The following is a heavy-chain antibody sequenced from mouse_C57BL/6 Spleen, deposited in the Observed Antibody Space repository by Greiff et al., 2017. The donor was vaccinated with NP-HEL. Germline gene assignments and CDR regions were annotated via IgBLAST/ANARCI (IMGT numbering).Heavy chain of an antibody. V-gene: IGHV5-17*01. CDR1: GFTFSDYG. CDR3: ASPLYGSSYGYFDV. Sequence: DVKLVESGGGLVKPGGSLKLSCAASGFTFSDYGMHWVRQAPEKGLEWVAYISSGSSTIYYADTVKGRFTISRDNAKNTLFLQMTSLRSEDTAMYYCASPLYGSSYGYFDVWGTGTTVTVS. J-gene: IGHJ1*03. CDR2: ISSGSSTI. D-gene: IGHD1-1*01.